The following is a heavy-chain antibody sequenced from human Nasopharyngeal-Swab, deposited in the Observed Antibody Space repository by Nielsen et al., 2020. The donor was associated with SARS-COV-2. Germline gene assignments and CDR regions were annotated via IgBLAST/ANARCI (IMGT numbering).Heavy chain of an antibody. V-gene: IGHV7-4-1*02. Sequence: WVRQAPGQGLKWMGWINTNTGHPTYAQGLTGRFVFSLDTSVSTAYLQISSLKAEDTAVYNCARAGRGSSSWYVMDYYYGMDVWGQGTTVTVSS. CDR3: ARAGRGSSSWYVMDYYYGMDV. CDR2: INTNTGHP. D-gene: IGHD6-13*01. J-gene: IGHJ6*02.